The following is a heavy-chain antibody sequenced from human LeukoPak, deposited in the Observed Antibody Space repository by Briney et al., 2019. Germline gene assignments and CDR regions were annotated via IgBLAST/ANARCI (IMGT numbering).Heavy chain of an antibody. CDR3: AREASSSTSSIKNWFDP. CDR2: INHSGST. CDR1: GGSFSGYY. J-gene: IGHJ5*02. V-gene: IGHV4-34*01. Sequence: SETLSLTCAVYGGSFSGYYWSWIRQPPGKGLEWIGEINHSGSTNYNPSLKSRVTISVDMSKNQFSLNLSSVTAADTAGYYCAREASSSTSSIKNWFDPWGQPTLVADS. D-gene: IGHD2-2*01.